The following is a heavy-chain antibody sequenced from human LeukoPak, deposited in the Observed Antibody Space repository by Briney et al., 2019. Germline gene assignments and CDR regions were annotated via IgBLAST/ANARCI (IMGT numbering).Heavy chain of an antibody. J-gene: IGHJ5*02. Sequence: RASVKVSRKPSGYTLTIYGIRWVRQAPGQGLEWLGWISAYNGNTNYAQKLQGRVTMTTDTSTSTACMQLRCLRSDDTAVYYCARDGLCSGGSCELAGNWFDPWGRGTLVTVSS. V-gene: IGHV1-18*01. CDR2: ISAYNGNT. CDR1: GYTLTIYG. CDR3: ARDGLCSGGSCELAGNWFDP. D-gene: IGHD2-15*01.